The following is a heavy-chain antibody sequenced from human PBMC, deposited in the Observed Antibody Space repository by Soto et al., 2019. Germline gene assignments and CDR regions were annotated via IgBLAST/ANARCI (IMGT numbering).Heavy chain of an antibody. CDR2: IYYSGST. D-gene: IGHD3-9*01. CDR3: ARVKSDILIGDYYFDY. CDR1: GGTISSGGYY. V-gene: IGHV4-31*03. J-gene: IGHJ4*02. Sequence: PSETLSLTCTVSGGTISSGGYYLSWIRQHPGKGLEWIGYIYYSGSTYYNPSLKSRVNISVDTSKNQFSLKLSSVTAADTAVYYCARVKSDILIGDYYFDYWGQGMIVTVSS.